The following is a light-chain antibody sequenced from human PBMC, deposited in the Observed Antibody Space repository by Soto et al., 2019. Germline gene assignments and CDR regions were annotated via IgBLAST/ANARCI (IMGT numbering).Light chain of an antibody. J-gene: IGKJ4*01. V-gene: IGKV1-39*01. CDR2: AAS. Sequence: DIQMTQSPSSLSASVGDRVTITCRASQSISRYLNWYQPKPGKAPKLLIYAASTLKSGVPSRFSGRGSGTDFTLTINSLQLEDFAMYYCQQSNSDPTFGGGTKVEIK. CDR3: QQSNSDPT. CDR1: QSISRY.